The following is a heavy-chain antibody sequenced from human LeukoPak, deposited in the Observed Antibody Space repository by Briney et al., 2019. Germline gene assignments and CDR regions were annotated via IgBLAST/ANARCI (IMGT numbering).Heavy chain of an antibody. J-gene: IGHJ4*02. CDR3: AKGSNRGVATIDY. Sequence: GGSLRLSCAASGFTFSSYGMHWVRQAPGKGLDWVAVISYDGSNKYYADSVKGRFAISRDNSKNTLFLQMNSLRAEDTAVYYCAKGSNRGVATIDYWGQGTLVTVSS. CDR1: GFTFSSYG. V-gene: IGHV3-30*18. CDR2: ISYDGSNK. D-gene: IGHD5-12*01.